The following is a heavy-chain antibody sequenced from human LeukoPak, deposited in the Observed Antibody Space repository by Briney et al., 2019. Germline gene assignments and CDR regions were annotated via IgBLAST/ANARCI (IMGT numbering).Heavy chain of an antibody. J-gene: IGHJ4*02. CDR3: AREGVEGYSSGWYGGDY. Sequence: SETLSLTCTVSGGSISSSSYYWGWIRQPPGKGLEWIVSIYYSGSTYYNPSLKSRVTISVDTSKNQFSLKLSSVTAADTAVYYCAREGVEGYSSGWYGGDYWGQGTLVTVSS. V-gene: IGHV4-39*07. CDR1: GGSISSSSYY. CDR2: IYYSGST. D-gene: IGHD6-19*01.